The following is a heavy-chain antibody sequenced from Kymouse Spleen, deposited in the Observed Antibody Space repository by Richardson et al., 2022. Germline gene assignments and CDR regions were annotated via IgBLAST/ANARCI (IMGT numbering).Heavy chain of an antibody. Sequence: QVQLVESGGGVVQPGRSLRLSCAASGFTFSSYGMHWVRQAPGKGLEWVAVIWYDGSNKYYADSVKGRFTISRDNSKNTLYLQMNSLRAEDTAVYYCARDRQQLVRSYYYYYGMDVWGQGTTVTVSS. CDR3: ARDRQQLVRSYYYYYGMDV. V-gene: IGHV3-33*01. CDR1: GFTFSSYG. D-gene: IGHD6-13*01. CDR2: IWYDGSNK. J-gene: IGHJ6*02.